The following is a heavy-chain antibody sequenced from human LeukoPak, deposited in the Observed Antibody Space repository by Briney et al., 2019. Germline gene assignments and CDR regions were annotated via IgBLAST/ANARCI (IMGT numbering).Heavy chain of an antibody. CDR1: GFTFGSYE. CDR3: ARAKLYYYDSSGYYSGFDY. V-gene: IGHV3-48*03. Sequence: GGSLRLSXAASGFTFGSYEMNWVRQTPGKGLEWLSYISSSGNTIYYADSVKGRFTISRDNAKNSLYLQMNSLRAEDTAVYYCARAKLYYYDSSGYYSGFDYWGQGTLVTVSS. D-gene: IGHD3-22*01. J-gene: IGHJ4*02. CDR2: ISSSGNTI.